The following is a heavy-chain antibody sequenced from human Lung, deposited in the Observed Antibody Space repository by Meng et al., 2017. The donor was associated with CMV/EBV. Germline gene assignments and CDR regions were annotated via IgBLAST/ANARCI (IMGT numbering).Heavy chain of an antibody. D-gene: IGHD1-7*01. J-gene: IGHJ4*02. CDR1: SRVG. Sequence: SRVGVGWIRQPPGKALAWLSLIYWNDDKRYSPFLKSRLTITKDTSKNQVVLTMTNMDLVDTATYYCAHRDSITGTSGSLGEYYFDYWGQGTLVTVSS. CDR3: AHRDSITGTSGSLGEYYFDY. V-gene: IGHV2-5*01. CDR2: IYWNDDK.